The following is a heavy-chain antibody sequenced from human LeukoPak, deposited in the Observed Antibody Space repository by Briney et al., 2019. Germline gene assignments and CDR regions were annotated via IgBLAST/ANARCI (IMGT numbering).Heavy chain of an antibody. D-gene: IGHD2-21*01. V-gene: IGHV3-53*03. J-gene: IGHJ4*02. CDR3: TRGGGGSFPHY. CDR2: IYSGGST. Sequence: PGGSLRLSCAASGFTVSSNFLSWVRQPPGKGLEWVSDIYSGGSTYYADSVKGRFTISRDNYKNTLYLQMNSLRAVDTAVYYCTRGGGGSFPHYWGQGTLVTVSS. CDR1: GFTVSSNF.